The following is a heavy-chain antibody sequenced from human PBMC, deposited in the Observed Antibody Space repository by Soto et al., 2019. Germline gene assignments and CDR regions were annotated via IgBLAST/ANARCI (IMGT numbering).Heavy chain of an antibody. V-gene: IGHV3-7*01. CDR2: IKKDGSEK. CDR1: GFSFSTYW. CDR3: VAGSGWLPDF. D-gene: IGHD6-19*01. Sequence: PGGSLRLSCAAPGFSFSTYWMNWVRQAPGKGLEWVAIIKKDGSEKLYVDSVKGRFTISGDNARNSLYLEMNSLRAEDTAVYYCVAGSGWLPDFWGQGTLVTVSS. J-gene: IGHJ4*02.